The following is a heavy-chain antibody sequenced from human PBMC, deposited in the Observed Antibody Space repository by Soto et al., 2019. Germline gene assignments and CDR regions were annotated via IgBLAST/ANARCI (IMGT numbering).Heavy chain of an antibody. CDR2: IIPIFGTA. Sequence: SVKVSCKASGGTFSSYAISWVRQAPGQGLEWMGGIIPIFGTANYAQKFQGRVTITADKSTSTAYMELSSLRSEDTAVYYCARDNRPFIVGATLPYDYWGQGTLVTVSS. V-gene: IGHV1-69*06. CDR3: ARDNRPFIVGATLPYDY. CDR1: GGTFSSYA. D-gene: IGHD1-26*01. J-gene: IGHJ4*02.